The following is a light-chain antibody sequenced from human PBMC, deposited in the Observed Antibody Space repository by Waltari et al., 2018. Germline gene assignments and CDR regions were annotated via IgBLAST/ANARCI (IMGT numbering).Light chain of an antibody. CDR2: DAS. CDR3: QKYGTRPAT. CDR1: QSVSRT. J-gene: IGKJ1*01. V-gene: IGKV3-20*01. Sequence: SCRASQSVSRTLSWYQQKPGQAPRLLIYDASISATGIPDRFSGSGSVTDFSLTISRLEPEDFAVYYCQKYGTRPATFGQGTKVEIK.